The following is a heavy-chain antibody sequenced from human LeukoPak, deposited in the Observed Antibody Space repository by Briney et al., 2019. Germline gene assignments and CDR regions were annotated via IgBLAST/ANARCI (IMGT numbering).Heavy chain of an antibody. CDR1: GYTFTSYY. J-gene: IGHJ5*02. CDR3: ARDLFVKMATIRADWFDP. CDR2: INPSGGST. Sequence: GASVKVSCKASGYTFTSYYMHWVRQAPGQGLEWMGIINPSGGSTSYAQKFQGRVTMTRDTSTSTVYMELSSLRSEDTAVYYCARDLFVKMATIRADWFDPWGQGTLVTVSS. D-gene: IGHD5-24*01. V-gene: IGHV1-46*01.